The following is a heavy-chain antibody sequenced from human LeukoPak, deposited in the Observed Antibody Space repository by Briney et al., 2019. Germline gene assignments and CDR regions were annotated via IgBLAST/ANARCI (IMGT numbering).Heavy chain of an antibody. CDR2: IYYSGST. D-gene: IGHD2-21*01. J-gene: IGHJ6*02. V-gene: IGHV4-30-4*01. CDR3: ARDRRVVPKQTYGMDV. Sequence: SQTLSLTCTVSGGSISSGDYYWSWIRQPPGKGLEWIGYIYYSGSTYYNPSLKGRVTISVDTSKNQFSLKLSSVTAADTAVYYCARDRRVVPKQTYGMDVWGQGTTVTVSS. CDR1: GGSISSGDYY.